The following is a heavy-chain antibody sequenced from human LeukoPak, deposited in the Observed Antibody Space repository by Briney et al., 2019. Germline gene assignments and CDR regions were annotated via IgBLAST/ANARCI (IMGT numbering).Heavy chain of an antibody. D-gene: IGHD6-19*01. CDR3: AKDVPSYSSGWYPYYYYYGMDV. J-gene: IGHJ6*02. CDR2: ISGSGGST. Sequence: GGSLRLSCAASGFIFSQYSMNWVRQAPGKGLEWVSAISGSGGSTYYADSVKGRFTISRDNSKNTLYLQMNSLRAEDTAVYYCAKDVPSYSSGWYPYYYYYGMDVWGQGTTVTVSS. CDR1: GFIFSQYS. V-gene: IGHV3-23*01.